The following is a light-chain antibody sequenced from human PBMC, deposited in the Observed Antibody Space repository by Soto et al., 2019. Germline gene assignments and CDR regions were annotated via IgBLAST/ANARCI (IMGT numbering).Light chain of an antibody. CDR2: DVF. CDR3: QQRSNWPWLT. CDR1: QSVNNY. Sequence: EIVLTQSPATLSLSPGERATLSCRASQSVNNYLAWYQQKPGQAPRLLIDDVFNRATGIPARFSGSGSGTDFTLTISSLEPEDFAVYYCQQRSNWPWLTFGGGTRVEIK. J-gene: IGKJ4*01. V-gene: IGKV3-11*01.